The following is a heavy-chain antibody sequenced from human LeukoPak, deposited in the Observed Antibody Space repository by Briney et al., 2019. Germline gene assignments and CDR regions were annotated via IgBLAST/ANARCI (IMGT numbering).Heavy chain of an antibody. CDR1: GGSISSYY. CDR2: IYDSGTT. J-gene: IGHJ6*03. Sequence: SETLSLTCTVSGGSISSYYWSWIRQPPGKGLEWFGYIYDSGTTNYNPSLKSRVTISVDTSKNQFSLKLSSVTAADTAVYFCARVSWFPGTSYYYMDVWGKGSTVTVSS. CDR3: ARVSWFPGTSYYYMDV. V-gene: IGHV4-59*01. D-gene: IGHD1-1*01.